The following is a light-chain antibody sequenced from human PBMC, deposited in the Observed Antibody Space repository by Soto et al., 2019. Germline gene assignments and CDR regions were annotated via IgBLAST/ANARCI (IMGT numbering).Light chain of an antibody. CDR1: LSVSTN. J-gene: IGKJ1*01. CDR3: QQYNSWPGT. V-gene: IGKV3-15*01. CDR2: GAS. Sequence: EIVMTQSPATLSVSPGERATLSCRASLSVSTNLAWYQQKPGQAPSLLIYGASTRATGIPARFSGSGSGTDFTLTISSLQSEDFAVYYCQQYNSWPGTFGQGTKVEIK.